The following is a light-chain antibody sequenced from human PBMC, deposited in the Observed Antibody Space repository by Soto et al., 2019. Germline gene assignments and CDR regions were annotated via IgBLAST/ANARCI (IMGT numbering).Light chain of an antibody. CDR3: QQYNNWPGT. Sequence: EIVMTQSPATLSVSPGERATLSCRASQSVSSNLAWYQQKPGQAPRLLIYGASTRATGNPARFSGSGSGTEFTLTISSLQSEDFAVYYCQQYNNWPGTFGQGTKVETK. CDR2: GAS. J-gene: IGKJ1*01. CDR1: QSVSSN. V-gene: IGKV3-15*01.